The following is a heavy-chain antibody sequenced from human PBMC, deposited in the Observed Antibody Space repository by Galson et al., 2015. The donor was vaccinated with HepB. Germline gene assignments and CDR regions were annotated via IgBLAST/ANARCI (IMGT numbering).Heavy chain of an antibody. CDR1: GFSFSAHA. Sequence: SLRLSCAASGFSFSAHAMHWVRQAPGKGLEWVAIILSDGGSQYYADSVEGRFTISRDNSKNTLDLQMDSLKPEDTGMYYCVREKDGGYDDYWGQGTLVTVSS. D-gene: IGHD5-12*01. J-gene: IGHJ4*02. CDR2: ILSDGGSQ. V-gene: IGHV3-30*04. CDR3: VREKDGGYDDY.